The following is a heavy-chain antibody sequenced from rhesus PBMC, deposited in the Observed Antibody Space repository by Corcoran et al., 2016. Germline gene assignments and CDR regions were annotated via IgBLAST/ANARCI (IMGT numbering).Heavy chain of an antibody. CDR2: VNGNSGST. J-gene: IGHJ4*01. CDR3: ARRTSMIAPRYYFDY. D-gene: IGHD3-28*01. Sequence: QGQLQESGPGLVTPSETLSPSCTVSGASLIRNRWRWISPSRRKGLGWIGEVNGNSGSTNYNPSLKSRVTISKDASKNQFSLKLSSVTAADTAVYYCARRTSMIAPRYYFDYWGQGVLVTVSS. CDR1: GASLIRNR. V-gene: IGHV4-80*01.